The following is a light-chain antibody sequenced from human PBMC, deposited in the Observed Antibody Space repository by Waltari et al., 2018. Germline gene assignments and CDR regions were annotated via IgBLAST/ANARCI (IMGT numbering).Light chain of an antibody. CDR2: QDS. V-gene: IGLV3-1*01. CDR3: QAWDSSTAV. Sequence: SYELTQPPSVSGSPGQTASITCPGDKLGDKYACWYQQKPGQSPVLVIYQDSKRPSGIPERFSGSNSGNTATLTISGTQAMDEADYYCQAWDSSTAVFGGGTKLTVL. J-gene: IGLJ2*01. CDR1: KLGDKY.